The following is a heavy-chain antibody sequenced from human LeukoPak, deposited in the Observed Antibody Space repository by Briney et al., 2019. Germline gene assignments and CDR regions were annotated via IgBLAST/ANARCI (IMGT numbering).Heavy chain of an antibody. V-gene: IGHV4-4*07. Sequence: LEWIGRIYTSGITNYNPSLKSRVTMSVDTSKNQFSLKLSSVTAADTAVYYCARVGDYALKDWGQGTLVTVSS. D-gene: IGHD3-16*01. CDR3: ARVGDYALKD. J-gene: IGHJ4*02. CDR2: IYTSGIT.